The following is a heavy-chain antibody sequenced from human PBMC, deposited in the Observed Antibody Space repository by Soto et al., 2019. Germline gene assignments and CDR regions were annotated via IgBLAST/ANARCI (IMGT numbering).Heavy chain of an antibody. CDR1: GGSISSSSYY. Sequence: QLQLQESGPGLVKHSETLSLTCTVSGGSISSSSYYWGWIRQPPGKGLEWIGGIYYSGSTYYNPSLKSRVTISVDTSKNHFSLKLSCVTGADTAVYYCATQEVGGSYVYTFDPWGQGTLVTVSS. V-gene: IGHV4-39*02. CDR3: ATQEVGGSYVYTFDP. CDR2: IYYSGST. D-gene: IGHD1-26*01. J-gene: IGHJ5*02.